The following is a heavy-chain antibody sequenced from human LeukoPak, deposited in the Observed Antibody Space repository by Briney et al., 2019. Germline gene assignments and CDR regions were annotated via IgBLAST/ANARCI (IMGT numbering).Heavy chain of an antibody. CDR3: VKAGSWEPNYFDS. J-gene: IGHJ4*02. V-gene: IGHV3-23*01. Sequence: GGSLRLSCAASGFTFSSYAMSWVRQAPGKGLEWVSAISGGHSTYYSDSVKGRFTISRDNSKGTLYLQMNTLRAEDTAVYYCVKAGSWEPNYFDSWGQGTLVTVSS. D-gene: IGHD1-26*01. CDR2: ISGGHST. CDR1: GFTFSSYA.